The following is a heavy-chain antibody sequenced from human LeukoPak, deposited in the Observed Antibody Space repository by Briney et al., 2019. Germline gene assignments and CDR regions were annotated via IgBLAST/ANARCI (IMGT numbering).Heavy chain of an antibody. Sequence: GGSLRLSCVASGFTFGDYSMNWVRQAPGKGLEWVSYISGDSSTIYYANSVRGRFTISRDSAKNFLYLQMNSLRAEDTAVYYCARGGEVGATSAFDYWGQGTLVTVSS. D-gene: IGHD1-26*01. V-gene: IGHV3-48*01. CDR3: ARGGEVGATSAFDY. CDR1: GFTFGDYS. J-gene: IGHJ4*02. CDR2: ISGDSSTI.